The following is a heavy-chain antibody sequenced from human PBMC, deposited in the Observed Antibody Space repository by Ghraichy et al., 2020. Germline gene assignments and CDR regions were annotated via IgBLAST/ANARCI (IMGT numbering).Heavy chain of an antibody. CDR1: GGTFSTYV. CDR2: IIPIVGTA. CDR3: ARADTDYYDRSSLFGSDVFQI. J-gene: IGHJ3*02. Sequence: SVKVSCKASGGTFSTYVISWVRQAPGQGLEWMGGIIPIVGTANYARKFQGRVTITADKSTSTAYMELSSLRSEDMAVYYCARADTDYYDRSSLFGSDVFQIWDKETTATV. D-gene: IGHD3-22*01. V-gene: IGHV1-69*06.